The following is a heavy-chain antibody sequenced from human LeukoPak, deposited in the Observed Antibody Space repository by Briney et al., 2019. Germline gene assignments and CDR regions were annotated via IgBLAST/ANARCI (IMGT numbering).Heavy chain of an antibody. Sequence: GGSLRLSCAASGXTFSTYWVTWVRQAPGKGREWVANIKEDGSATYYVDSVKGRFTISRDNAKKSLYLQMNSLRAEDTAVYYCARDSPGYLAYDSWGQGTLVTVSS. V-gene: IGHV3-7*04. CDR2: IKEDGSAT. D-gene: IGHD1-1*01. CDR1: GXTFSTYW. CDR3: ARDSPGYLAYDS. J-gene: IGHJ4*02.